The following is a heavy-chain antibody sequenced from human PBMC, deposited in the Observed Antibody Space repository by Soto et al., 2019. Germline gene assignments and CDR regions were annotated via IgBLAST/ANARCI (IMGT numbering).Heavy chain of an antibody. D-gene: IGHD6-13*01. Sequence: KTSDTLSLSCAVYSGSVSVYDGGWIRQAPGKGLECGGEIYPRGSSNYNPSLKSQDTLSGDKYRTQNSLKLSSVTAADTAVYYCARFGNGYSSSWYEGYYSYYGMDVWGQGTTVTVSS. CDR3: ARFGNGYSSSWYEGYYSYYGMDV. J-gene: IGHJ6*02. V-gene: IGHV4-34*01. CDR1: SGSVSVYD. CDR2: IYPRGSS.